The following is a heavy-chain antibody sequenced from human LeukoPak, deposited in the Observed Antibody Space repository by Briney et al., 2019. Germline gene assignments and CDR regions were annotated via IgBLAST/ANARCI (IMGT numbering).Heavy chain of an antibody. J-gene: IGHJ4*02. CDR1: GFTFSRFS. V-gene: IGHV3-21*01. CDR2: ISGSTSYI. Sequence: GGSLRLSCAASGFTFSRFSMNWVRQAPGKGLEWVSSISGSTSYIYYADSVKGRFTITRDNAKNSLYLQMNSLRAEDTAVYYCARVGAPGRGKGYFDYWGQGTLVTVSS. CDR3: ARVGAPGRGKGYFDY. D-gene: IGHD3-16*01.